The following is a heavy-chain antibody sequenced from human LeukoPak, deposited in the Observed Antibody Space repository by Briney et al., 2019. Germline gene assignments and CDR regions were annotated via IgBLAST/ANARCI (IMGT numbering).Heavy chain of an antibody. CDR2: IYYSGST. Sequence: PSETLSLTCTASGGSISSSSYYWGWIRQPPGKGLEWIGSIYYSGSTYYNPSLKSRVTISVDTSKNQFSLKLSSVTAADTAVYYCARLGYDSSGYYTPYYFDYWGQGTLVTVSS. V-gene: IGHV4-39*01. D-gene: IGHD3-22*01. CDR1: GGSISSSSYY. CDR3: ARLGYDSSGYYTPYYFDY. J-gene: IGHJ4*02.